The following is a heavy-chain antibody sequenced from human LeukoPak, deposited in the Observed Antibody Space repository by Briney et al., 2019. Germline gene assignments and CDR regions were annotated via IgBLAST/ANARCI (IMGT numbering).Heavy chain of an antibody. Sequence: GESLKISCKGSGYSFTSYWIGWVRQMPGKGLEWMGIIYPGDSDTRYSPSFQGQVTISADKSISTAYLQWSSLKASDTAMYYCARGPPLYDFWSGYYYYMDVWGKGTTVTVSS. V-gene: IGHV5-51*01. CDR1: GYSFTSYW. CDR3: ARGPPLYDFWSGYYYYMDV. D-gene: IGHD3-3*01. J-gene: IGHJ6*03. CDR2: IYPGDSDT.